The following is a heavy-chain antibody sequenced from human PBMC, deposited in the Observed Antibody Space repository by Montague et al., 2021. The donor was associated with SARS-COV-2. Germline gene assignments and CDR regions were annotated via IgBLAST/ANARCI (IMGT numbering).Heavy chain of an antibody. CDR1: GGSISSGGYY. J-gene: IGHJ6*02. CDR2: IYYSGST. V-gene: IGHV4-31*03. CDR3: AREGGLRYFDGLLRSDYYYSGMDV. Sequence: TLSLTCTVSGGSISSGGYYWSWIRQHPGKGLEWIGYIYYSGSTYYNPSLKSRVTISVDTSKNQFSLKLSSVTAADTAVYYCAREGGLRYFDGLLRSDYYYSGMDVWGQGTTVTVSS. D-gene: IGHD3-9*01.